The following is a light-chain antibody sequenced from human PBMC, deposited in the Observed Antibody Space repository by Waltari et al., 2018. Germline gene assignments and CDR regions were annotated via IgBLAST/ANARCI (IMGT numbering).Light chain of an antibody. J-gene: IGLJ3*02. Sequence: QAVLTQPSSLSASAGASASLTCTLRSGINVGTFGIFWYQQKPGSPPRYLLNYKADSDNPRGSGVPSCFSGAKEASANGGSLLISGLQSDDEADYYCMIWHGSAWVFGGGTKLTVL. CDR3: MIWHGSAWV. CDR1: SGINVGTFG. V-gene: IGLV5-45*03. CDR2: YKADSDN.